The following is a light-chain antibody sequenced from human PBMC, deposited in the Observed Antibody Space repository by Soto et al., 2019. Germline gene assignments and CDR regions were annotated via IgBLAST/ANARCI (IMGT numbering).Light chain of an antibody. J-gene: IGKJ5*01. CDR2: AAS. CDR1: QSINIY. Sequence: DIQLTQSPSSLSAYVGDRVTITCRASQSINIYLNWYQQKPGKAPKILLYAASSLHGGVPSRFSGSGSGTDFTLTISSLQPEDFAIYYCQQSYTTPTFGQGTRLEIK. CDR3: QQSYTTPT. V-gene: IGKV1-39*01.